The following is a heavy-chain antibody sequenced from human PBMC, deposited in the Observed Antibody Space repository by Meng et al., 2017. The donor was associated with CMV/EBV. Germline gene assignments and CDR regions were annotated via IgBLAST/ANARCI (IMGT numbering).Heavy chain of an antibody. CDR1: GDSIGTSGYY. J-gene: IGHJ5*02. V-gene: IGHV4-39*01. CDR2: VYLGAST. CDR3: ARHAYIGWSGPWFDP. Sequence: GSLRLSCTVSGDSIGTSGYYWVWIRQPPGQGLEWIGSVYLGASTYYNPSLKSRTTISVDTAKNQFSLRLDSVAAADTAVYYCARHAYIGWSGPWFDPWGQGTLVTVS. D-gene: IGHD3-9*01.